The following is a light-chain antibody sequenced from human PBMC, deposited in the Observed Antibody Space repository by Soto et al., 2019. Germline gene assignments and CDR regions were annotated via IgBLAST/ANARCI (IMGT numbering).Light chain of an antibody. CDR1: QSVSTY. CDR2: DAS. CDR3: QQGNNWPLT. Sequence: IVLTQSPATLSLSPGERATLSCRASQSVSTYLAWYQKKPGQPPRLLIYDASNRATDVPARFSGSGSGTDFTLTISSLAPEDFAIYYCQQGNNWPLTFGGGTKV. V-gene: IGKV3-11*01. J-gene: IGKJ4*01.